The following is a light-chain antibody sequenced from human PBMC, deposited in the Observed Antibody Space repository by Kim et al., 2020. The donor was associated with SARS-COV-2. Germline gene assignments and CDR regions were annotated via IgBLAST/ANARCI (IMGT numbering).Light chain of an antibody. CDR1: QSVSSY. CDR2: DAS. V-gene: IGKV3-11*01. CDR3: QQRYSWPLT. J-gene: IGKJ4*01. Sequence: EIVLTQSPATLSLSPGERATLYCRASQSVSSYLAWYQHKPGQAPRLLIYDASNRAAGIPARFSGSGSGTDFTLTISSLEPEDFAVYYCQQRYSWPLTFGGGTKVEIK.